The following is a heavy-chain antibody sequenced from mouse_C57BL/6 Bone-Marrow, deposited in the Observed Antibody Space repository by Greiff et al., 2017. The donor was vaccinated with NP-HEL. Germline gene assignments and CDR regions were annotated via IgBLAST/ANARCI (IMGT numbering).Heavy chain of an antibody. V-gene: IGHV3-6*01. CDR1: GYSIISGYY. J-gene: IGHJ3*01. D-gene: IGHD1-1*01. Sequence: EVKLMESGPGLVKPSQSLSLTCSVTGYSIISGYYWNWIRQFPGNKLEWMAYISYDGSNNYNPSLKNRISITRDISKNQFVLKLTSVTTEDAATYYCAREGGYYGSPFAYWGQGTLVTVSA. CDR3: AREGGYYGSPFAY. CDR2: ISYDGSN.